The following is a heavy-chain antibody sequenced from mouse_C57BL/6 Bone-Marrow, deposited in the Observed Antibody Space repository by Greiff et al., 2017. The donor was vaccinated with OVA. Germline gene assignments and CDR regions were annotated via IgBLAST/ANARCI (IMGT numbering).Heavy chain of an antibody. CDR3: ARGVGYYVDY. D-gene: IGHD1-1*02. Sequence: EVKLMESGPGLVKPSQSLSLTCSVTGYSITSGYYWNWIRQFPGNKLEWMGYISYDGSNNYNPSLKNRISITRDTSKNQFFLKLNSVTTEDTATYYCARGVGYYVDYWGQGTTLTVSS. J-gene: IGHJ2*01. CDR2: ISYDGSN. CDR1: GYSITSGYY. V-gene: IGHV3-6*01.